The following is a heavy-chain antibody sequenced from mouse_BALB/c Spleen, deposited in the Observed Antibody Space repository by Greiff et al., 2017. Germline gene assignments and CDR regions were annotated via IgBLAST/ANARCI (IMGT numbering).Heavy chain of an antibody. D-gene: IGHD1-1*01. CDR1: GYTFTSYW. CDR2: IYPGSGST. V-gene: IGHV1S22*01. CDR3: PYGSSPYAMDY. Sequence: LQQPGSELVRPGASVKLSCKASGYTFTSYWMHWVKQRPGQGLEWIGNIYPGSGSTNYDEKFKSKATLTVDTSSSTAYMQLSSLTSEDSAVYYCPYGSSPYAMDYWGQGTSVTVSA. J-gene: IGHJ4*01.